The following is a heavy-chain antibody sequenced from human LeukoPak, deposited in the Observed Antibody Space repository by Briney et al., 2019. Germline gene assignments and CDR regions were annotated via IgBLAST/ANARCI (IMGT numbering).Heavy chain of an antibody. CDR1: GFTFTTYG. Sequence: GGSLRLSCAASGFTFTTYGMHWVRQAPGKGLEWVAVISYDGSNKYYADSVKGRFTISGDNSKNTLYLQMNSLRAEDTAVYYCARAAYSSTWYSRYFDLWGRGTLVTVSS. J-gene: IGHJ2*01. V-gene: IGHV3-30*03. D-gene: IGHD6-13*01. CDR2: ISYDGSNK. CDR3: ARAAYSSTWYSRYFDL.